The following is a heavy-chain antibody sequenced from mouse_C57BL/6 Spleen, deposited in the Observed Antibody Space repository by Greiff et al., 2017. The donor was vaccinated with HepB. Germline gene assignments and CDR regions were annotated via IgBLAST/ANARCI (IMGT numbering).Heavy chain of an antibody. Sequence: QVQLKESGPELVKPGASVKISCKASGYAFSSSWMNWVKQRPGKGLEWIGRIYPGDGDTNYNGKFKGKATLTADKSSSTAYMQLSSLTSEDSAVYFCARDNYGSSCFAYWGQGTLVTVSA. D-gene: IGHD1-1*01. J-gene: IGHJ3*01. CDR2: IYPGDGDT. CDR1: GYAFSSSW. V-gene: IGHV1-82*01. CDR3: ARDNYGSSCFAY.